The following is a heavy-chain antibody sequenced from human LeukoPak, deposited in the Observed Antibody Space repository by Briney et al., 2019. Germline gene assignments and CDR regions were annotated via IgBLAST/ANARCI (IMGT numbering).Heavy chain of an antibody. J-gene: IGHJ4*02. D-gene: IGHD3-10*01. CDR1: GGSISSSNYY. Sequence: SETLSLTCTVSGGSISSSNYYWGWIRQPPGEGLEWIGRIYYSGGTYYNPSLKSRVTIYVDTSKNQFSLKVSSVTAADAAVYYCARSYGSGSSAGYWGQGTLVTVSS. CDR2: IYYSGGT. V-gene: IGHV4-39*01. CDR3: ARSYGSGSSAGY.